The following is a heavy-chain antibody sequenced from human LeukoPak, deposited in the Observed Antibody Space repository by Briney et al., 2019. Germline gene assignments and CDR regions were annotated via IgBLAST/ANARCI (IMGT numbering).Heavy chain of an antibody. D-gene: IGHD3-22*01. J-gene: IGHJ6*02. CDR3: ARDIGDYYDSSGHIYYYYGMDV. Sequence: ASVKVSCKASGYTFTSFYMHWVRQAPGQGLEWMGIINPSGGSTSYAQRFQGRVTMTRDTSTSTVYMELSSLRSEDTAVYYCARDIGDYYDSSGHIYYYYGMDVWGQGTTVTVSS. CDR2: INPSGGST. V-gene: IGHV1-46*01. CDR1: GYTFTSFY.